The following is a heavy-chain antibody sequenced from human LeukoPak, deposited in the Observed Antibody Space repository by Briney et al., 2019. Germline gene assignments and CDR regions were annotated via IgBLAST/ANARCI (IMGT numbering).Heavy chain of an antibody. CDR3: ARESIAAAEDGVGDV. J-gene: IGHJ6*02. D-gene: IGHD6-13*01. CDR2: IIPILGIA. V-gene: IGHV1-69*04. Sequence: SVKVSCKASGGTFSSYAISWVRQAPGQGLEWMGRIIPILGIANYAQKFQGRVTITADKSTSTAYMELSSLRSEDTAVYYCARESIAAAEDGVGDVWGQGTTVTVSS. CDR1: GGTFSSYA.